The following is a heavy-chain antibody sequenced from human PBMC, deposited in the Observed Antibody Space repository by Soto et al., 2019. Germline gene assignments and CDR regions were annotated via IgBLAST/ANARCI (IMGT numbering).Heavy chain of an antibody. CDR1: GYSFTSYW. Sequence: LGESLKISCKVSGYSFTSYWIGWVRQMPGKGLEWMGIIYPGDSDARYSPSFQGQVTISADKSISTAYLQWSSLKASDTAMYYCARPSSSWYTSMDVWGQGTTVTVPS. CDR3: ARPSSSWYTSMDV. V-gene: IGHV5-51*01. CDR2: IYPGDSDA. D-gene: IGHD6-13*01. J-gene: IGHJ6*02.